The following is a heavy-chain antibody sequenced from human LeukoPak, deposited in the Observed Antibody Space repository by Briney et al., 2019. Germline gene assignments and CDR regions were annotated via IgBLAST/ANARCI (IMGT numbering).Heavy chain of an antibody. V-gene: IGHV4-59*01. CDR1: GGSISSYY. J-gene: IGHJ5*01. CDR3: ARARWFDY. Sequence: SETLSPTCTVSGGSISSYYWSWIRQPPGKGLEWIGYIYYSGSTNYNPSLKSRVTISVDTSKNQFSLKLSSVTAADTAVYYCARARWFDYWGQGTLVTVSS. CDR2: IYYSGST.